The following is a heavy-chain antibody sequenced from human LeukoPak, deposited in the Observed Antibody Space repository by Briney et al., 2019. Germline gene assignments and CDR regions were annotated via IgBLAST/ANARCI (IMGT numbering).Heavy chain of an antibody. CDR2: ISYDGSNK. CDR3: ARDAEGSSGSIPCY. D-gene: IGHD3-22*01. V-gene: IGHV3-30-3*01. CDR1: GFTFSSYA. Sequence: GGSLRLSCAASGFTFSSYAMHWVRQAPGKGLEWVAVISYDGSNKYYADSVKGRFTISRDNSKNTLYLQMNSLRAEDTAVYYCARDAEGSSGSIPCYWGQGTLVTVSS. J-gene: IGHJ4*02.